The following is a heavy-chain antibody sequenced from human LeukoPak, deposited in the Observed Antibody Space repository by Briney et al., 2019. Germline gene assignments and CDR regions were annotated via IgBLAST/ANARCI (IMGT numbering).Heavy chain of an antibody. V-gene: IGHV3-30*18. D-gene: IGHD6-13*01. Sequence: GRSLRLSCAASGFTFSSYGMHWVRQAPGKGLELVAVISYDGSNKYHADSVKGRSTISRDNSKNTLHLQMNSLRAEDTAVYYCAKESLVAAAGYFDYWGQGTLATVSS. CDR2: ISYDGSNK. CDR3: AKESLVAAAGYFDY. CDR1: GFTFSSYG. J-gene: IGHJ4*02.